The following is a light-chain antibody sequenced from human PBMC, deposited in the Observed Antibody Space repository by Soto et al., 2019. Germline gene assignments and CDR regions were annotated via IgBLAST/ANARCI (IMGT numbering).Light chain of an antibody. CDR1: NSNIGADYA. V-gene: IGLV1-40*01. Sequence: QSVLTQPPSVSGAPGQRVTISCTGSNSNIGADYAVHWYQHLPGTAPKLLLTGDTSRPSGVSNRFSGSKSGNTASLTISGLQAEDEADYYCSSYTTSSTRVFGTGTKVTVL. CDR2: GDT. CDR3: SSYTTSSTRV. J-gene: IGLJ1*01.